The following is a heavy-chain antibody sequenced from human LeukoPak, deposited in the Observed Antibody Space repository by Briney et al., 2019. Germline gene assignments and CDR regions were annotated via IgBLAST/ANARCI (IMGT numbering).Heavy chain of an antibody. V-gene: IGHV3-23*01. Sequence: GGSLRLSCAASGFTFSSFGMSWVRQAPGKGLEWVSDISGSGGSTYYADSVKGRFTISRDNSKNTVYLQMNSLRAEDTAVYYCAKDLDGDPEYWGQGTLVTVSS. D-gene: IGHD4-17*01. J-gene: IGHJ4*02. CDR2: ISGSGGST. CDR1: GFTFSSFG. CDR3: AKDLDGDPEY.